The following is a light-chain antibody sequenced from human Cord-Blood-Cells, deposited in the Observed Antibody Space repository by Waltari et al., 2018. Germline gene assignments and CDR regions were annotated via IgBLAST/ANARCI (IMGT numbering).Light chain of an antibody. J-gene: IGKJ5*01. CDR3: QQDYNLIT. Sequence: DIVMTQSPATLSLSPGERATLSCRASQSVSSSYLSWYQQKPGQAPRLLIYGASTRATGIPARFSGSGSGTDFTLTISSLQPEDFAVYYCQQDYNLITFGQGTRLEIK. V-gene: IGKV3D-7*01. CDR1: QSVSSSY. CDR2: GAS.